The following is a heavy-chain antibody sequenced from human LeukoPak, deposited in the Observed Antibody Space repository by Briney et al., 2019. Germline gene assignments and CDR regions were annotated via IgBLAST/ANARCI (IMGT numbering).Heavy chain of an antibody. CDR2: SSAYNGNT. CDR1: GYTFTSNG. J-gene: IGHJ4*02. D-gene: IGHD3-22*01. CDR3: ARVTEYYDSSGSYYYDY. V-gene: IGHV1-18*01. Sequence: VSVKVSCKASGYTFTSNGISWVRQAPGQGLEWMGWSSAYNGNTNCAQKLQGRVTMTTDTSTSTAYMELRSLRSDDTAVYYCARVTEYYDSSGSYYYDYWGQGTLVTVSS.